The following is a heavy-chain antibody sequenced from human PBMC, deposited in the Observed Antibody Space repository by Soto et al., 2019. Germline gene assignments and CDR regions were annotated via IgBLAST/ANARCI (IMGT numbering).Heavy chain of an antibody. Sequence: PSETLSLTCTVSGGSMSSGGYYWSWIRQHPGKGLEWIGYIYYSGSTYYNPSLKSRVTISVDTSKNQFSLKLSSVTAADTAVSYLASRGIQLYDLYYYYMDVWGKGTTVTVSS. D-gene: IGHD5-18*01. J-gene: IGHJ6*03. V-gene: IGHV4-31*03. CDR1: GGSMSSGGYY. CDR2: IYYSGST. CDR3: ASRGIQLYDLYYYYMDV.